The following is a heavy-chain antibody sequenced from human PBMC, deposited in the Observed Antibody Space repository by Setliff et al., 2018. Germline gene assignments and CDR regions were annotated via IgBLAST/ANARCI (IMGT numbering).Heavy chain of an antibody. CDR3: VRDRWKVVVNRGDDAFDL. J-gene: IGHJ3*01. V-gene: IGHV3-11*04. CDR2: IDPRGSPV. D-gene: IGHD2-15*01. CDR1: GFTFIDYY. Sequence: PGGSLRLSCAASGFTFIDYYMNWIRQTPRKGLEWISHIDPRGSPVDYVDSVKGRFTISRDNTKNLVYLQMDSLRAEDTAVYYCVRDRWKVVVNRGDDAFDLWGQGTMVTVSS.